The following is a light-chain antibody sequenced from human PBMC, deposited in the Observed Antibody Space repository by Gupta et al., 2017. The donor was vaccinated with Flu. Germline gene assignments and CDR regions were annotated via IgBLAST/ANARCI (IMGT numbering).Light chain of an antibody. J-gene: IGLJ1*01. Sequence: QSVLTQPPSVSEAPRQRVTISCSGSSSNIGNNAVNWYQQLPGKAPKLLIYYDDLLPSGVLDRFSGSKVGTSAPLANSWLQAGDGACYYCSAMDDNPNGHGFGTGTKVTGL. CDR2: YDD. V-gene: IGLV1-36*01. CDR3: SAMDDNPNGHG. CDR1: SSNIGNNA.